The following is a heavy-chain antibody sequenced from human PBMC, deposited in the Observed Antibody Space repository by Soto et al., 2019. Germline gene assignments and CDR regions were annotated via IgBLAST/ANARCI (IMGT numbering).Heavy chain of an antibody. CDR3: ARGPYCSGGTCFGSQSAFDI. CDR1: GFTFSSYA. V-gene: IGHV3-30-3*01. D-gene: IGHD2-15*01. Sequence: QVQLVESGGGVVQPGTSLRLSCAASGFTFSSYAMHWVRQAPGKGLEWVAVISYDGYNKYYADSVKGRFTISRDNSKNTLYLQMKSLRAEDTAVYYCARGPYCSGGTCFGSQSAFDIWGQGTMVTVSS. J-gene: IGHJ3*02. CDR2: ISYDGYNK.